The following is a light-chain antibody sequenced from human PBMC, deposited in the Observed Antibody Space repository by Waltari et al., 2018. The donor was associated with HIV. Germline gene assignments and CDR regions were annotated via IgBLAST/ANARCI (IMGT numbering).Light chain of an antibody. CDR3: QVWDSSSDHPRV. Sequence: SYVLTQPPSVSVAPGKTARTTCGGNNIGSKSVHWNQQKPGQAPVLVIYDDSDRPSGIPERFSGSNSGNTATLTISRVEAGDEADYYCQVWDSSSDHPRVFGGGTKLTVL. V-gene: IGLV3-21*04. J-gene: IGLJ3*02. CDR1: NIGSKS. CDR2: DDS.